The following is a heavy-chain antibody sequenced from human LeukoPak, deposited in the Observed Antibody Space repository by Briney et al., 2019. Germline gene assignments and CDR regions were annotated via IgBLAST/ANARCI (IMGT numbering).Heavy chain of an antibody. CDR2: IWYDGSNK. J-gene: IGHJ4*01. CDR1: GVTFSSYG. D-gene: IGHD3-22*01. CDR3: ARARHQGYYYDCSGNVDD. V-gene: IGHV3-33*01. Sequence: GGTLRLSCAASGVTFSSYGMRWVRQAPGKGLEWVAVIWYDGSNKYYADSVRGRFTISRTNSKNTPYLHMNILRAEAPALYYCARARHQGYYYDCSGNVDDWGQGTLVTVSS.